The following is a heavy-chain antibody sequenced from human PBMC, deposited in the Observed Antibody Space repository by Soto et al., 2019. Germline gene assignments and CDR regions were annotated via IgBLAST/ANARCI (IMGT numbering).Heavy chain of an antibody. V-gene: IGHV3-72*01. D-gene: IGHD3-10*02. J-gene: IGHJ6*01. Sequence: GGSLRLSWAASGFTFSDHYMHWVRQAPGKGLELIGRIRDKANSYTTEYAASVKGRFSVSRDESESSLYLQMNSLKTDDTATYYCAICFRLCRSLRYYGFDVSGQGST. CDR2: IRDKANSYTT. CDR3: AICFRLCRSLRYYGFDV. CDR1: GFTFSDHY.